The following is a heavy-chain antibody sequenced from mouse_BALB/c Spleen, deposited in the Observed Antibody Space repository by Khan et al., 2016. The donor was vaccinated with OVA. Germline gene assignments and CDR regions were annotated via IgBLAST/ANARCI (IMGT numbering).Heavy chain of an antibody. CDR2: ISYSGNT. Sequence: EVQLVESGPGLVKPSQSLSLTCTVTGYLITSDYAWNWIRQFPGNKLEWMGHISYSGNTKYNPSLKSRISVTRDTSKNQIFLQLNSVTAEDTATYYCARVYGGDFDYWGQGTTLTVSS. CDR1: GYLITSDYA. V-gene: IGHV3-2*02. CDR3: ARVYGGDFDY. J-gene: IGHJ2*01. D-gene: IGHD2-10*02.